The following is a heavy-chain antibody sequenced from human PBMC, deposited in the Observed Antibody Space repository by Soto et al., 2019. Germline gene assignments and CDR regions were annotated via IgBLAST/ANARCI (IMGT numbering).Heavy chain of an antibody. D-gene: IGHD3-10*01. V-gene: IGHV1-69*06. CDR2: ITPIFGTA. J-gene: IGHJ6*02. Sequence: SVKVSGNASGVTFSSYSIIWVRQVPGQGLEWMGGITPIFGTANYAQKFQGRVTITADKSTSTAYMELSSLRSEDTAVYYCATGGPYGLYFYGMDVWGQGTAVTLSS. CDR1: GVTFSSYS. CDR3: ATGGPYGLYFYGMDV.